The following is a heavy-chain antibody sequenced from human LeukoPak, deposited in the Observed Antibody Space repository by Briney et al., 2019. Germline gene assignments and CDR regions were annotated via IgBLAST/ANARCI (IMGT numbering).Heavy chain of an antibody. J-gene: IGHJ4*02. CDR1: GGSISSYY. D-gene: IGHD3-22*01. Sequence: SETLSLTCTVSGGSISSYYWSWIRQPPGKGLEWIGYIYYSGSTNYNPSLKSRVTISVDTSKNQFSLKLSSVTAADTAVYYCARQTYYYDSSGYYVPSGGFDYWGQGTLVTVSS. CDR2: IYYSGST. V-gene: IGHV4-59*08. CDR3: ARQTYYYDSSGYYVPSGGFDY.